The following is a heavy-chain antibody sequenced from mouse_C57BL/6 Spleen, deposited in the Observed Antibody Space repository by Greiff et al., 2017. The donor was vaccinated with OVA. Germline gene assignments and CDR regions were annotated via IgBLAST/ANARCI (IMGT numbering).Heavy chain of an antibody. J-gene: IGHJ4*01. CDR2: IDPNSGGT. D-gene: IGHD2-10*02. CDR1: GYTFTSYW. Sequence: QVQLQQPGAELVKPGASVKLSCKASGYTFTSYWMHWVKQRPGRGLEWIGRIDPNSGGTKYNEKFKSKATLTVDKPSSTAYMQLSSLTSEDSAVYYCARPPYGNYQKDYYAMDYWGQGTSVTVSS. CDR3: ARPPYGNYQKDYYAMDY. V-gene: IGHV1-72*01.